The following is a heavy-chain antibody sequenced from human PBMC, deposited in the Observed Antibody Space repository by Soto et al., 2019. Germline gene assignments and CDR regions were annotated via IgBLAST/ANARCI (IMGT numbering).Heavy chain of an antibody. J-gene: IGHJ4*02. CDR3: ARDRSDSSGWFYFDY. CDR1: GFTFSSYS. V-gene: IGHV3-21*01. Sequence: GGSLRLSCAASGFTFSSYSMNWVRQAPGKGLEWVSSISSSSSYIYYADSVKGRFTISRDNAKNSLYLQMNSLRAEDTAVYYCARDRSDSSGWFYFDYWGQGTLVTVSS. CDR2: ISSSSSYI. D-gene: IGHD6-19*01.